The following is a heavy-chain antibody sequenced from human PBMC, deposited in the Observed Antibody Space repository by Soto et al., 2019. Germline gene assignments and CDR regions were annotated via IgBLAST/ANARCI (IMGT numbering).Heavy chain of an antibody. Sequence: QVQLVQSGDELKKPGASVKVSCKASGYIFVNYGIAWVRQAPGQGLEWMGMISPYTGNTHSATKVQGRLTMTTDTSTSTAYMDLGSLTSDDTAVYYCVMVDNYVTPTPHDVWGQGTTVTVSS. CDR2: ISPYTGNT. V-gene: IGHV1-18*01. CDR1: GYIFVNYG. CDR3: VMVDNYVTPTPHDV. J-gene: IGHJ6*02. D-gene: IGHD3-16*01.